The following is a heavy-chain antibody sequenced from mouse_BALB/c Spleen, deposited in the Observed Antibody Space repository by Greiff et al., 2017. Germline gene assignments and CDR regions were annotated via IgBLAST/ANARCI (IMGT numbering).Heavy chain of an antibody. J-gene: IGHJ4*01. V-gene: IGHV2-2*02. CDR3: ARGSYYAMDY. CDR1: GFSLTSYG. CDR2: IWSGGST. Sequence: VKVVESGPGLVQPSQSLSITCTVSGFSLTSYGVHWVRQSPGKGLEWLGVIWSGGSTDYNAAFISRLSISKDNSKSQVFFKMNSLQANDTAIYYCARGSYYAMDYWGQGTSVTGSS. D-gene: IGHD1-1*02.